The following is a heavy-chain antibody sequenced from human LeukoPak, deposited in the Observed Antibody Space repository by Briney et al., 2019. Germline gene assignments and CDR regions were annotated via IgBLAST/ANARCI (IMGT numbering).Heavy chain of an antibody. Sequence: PSETLSLTCTVSGGSVSSGSYYWSWVRQPPGKGLEWIGYIYYSGSTNYNPSLKSRVTISVDTSKNQFSLKLSSVTAADTAVYYCARGFIVATLGPFDYWGQGTLVTVSS. CDR1: GGSVSSGSYY. D-gene: IGHD5-12*01. CDR2: IYYSGST. V-gene: IGHV4-61*01. J-gene: IGHJ4*02. CDR3: ARGFIVATLGPFDY.